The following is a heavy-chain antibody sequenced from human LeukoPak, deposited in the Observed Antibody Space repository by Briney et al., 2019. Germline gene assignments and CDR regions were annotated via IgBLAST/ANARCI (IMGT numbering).Heavy chain of an antibody. CDR3: AREGGPYRPLDY. V-gene: IGHV4-4*02. CDR1: GGSITNTNY. J-gene: IGHJ4*02. Sequence: SSETLSLTCGVSGGSITNTNYWTWVRQPPGKGLEWIGEVNLQGSTNYNPSLMGRAAISVDPSENHISLQLTSVTAADPAVYYCAREGGPYRPLDYSGQGTLVTVSS. CDR2: VNLQGST.